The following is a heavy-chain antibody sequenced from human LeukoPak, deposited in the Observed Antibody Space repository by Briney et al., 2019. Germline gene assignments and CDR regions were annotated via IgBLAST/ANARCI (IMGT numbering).Heavy chain of an antibody. V-gene: IGHV1-18*01. Sequence: ASVKVSCKASGYTLTSYGISWVRQAPGQGLEWMGWISAYNGNTNYAQKLQGRVTMTTDTSTSTAYMELRSLRSDDTAVYYCARGRIAARYYYYMDVWGKGTTVTVSS. CDR2: ISAYNGNT. CDR1: GYTLTSYG. D-gene: IGHD6-6*01. J-gene: IGHJ6*03. CDR3: ARGRIAARYYYYMDV.